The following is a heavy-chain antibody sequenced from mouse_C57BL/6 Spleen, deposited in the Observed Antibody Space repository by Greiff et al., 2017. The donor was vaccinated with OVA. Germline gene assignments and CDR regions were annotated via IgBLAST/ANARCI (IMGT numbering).Heavy chain of an antibody. J-gene: IGHJ2*01. CDR3: ARSDSSGDDYFDY. V-gene: IGHV2-9-1*01. CDR1: GFSLTSYA. CDR2: IWTGGGT. D-gene: IGHD3-2*02. Sequence: VKLQESGPGLVAPSQSLSITCTVSGFSLTSYAISWVRQPPGKGLEWLGVIWTGGGTNYNSALKSRLSISKDNSKSQVFLKMNSLQTDDTARYYCARSDSSGDDYFDYWGQGTTLTVSS.